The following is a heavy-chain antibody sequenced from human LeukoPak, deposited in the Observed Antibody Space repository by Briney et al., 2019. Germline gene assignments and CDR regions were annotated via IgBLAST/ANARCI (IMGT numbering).Heavy chain of an antibody. CDR3: ARDLVKSSSGYPDY. CDR2: ISAYNGNT. Sequence: GASVKVSCKASGYTFTSYGISWVRQAPGQGLEWMGWISAYNGNTNYAQKLQGRVTMTRDMSTSTVYMELSSLRSEDTAVYYCARDLVKSSSGYPDYWGQGTLVTVSS. D-gene: IGHD3-10*01. CDR1: GYTFTSYG. V-gene: IGHV1-18*01. J-gene: IGHJ4*02.